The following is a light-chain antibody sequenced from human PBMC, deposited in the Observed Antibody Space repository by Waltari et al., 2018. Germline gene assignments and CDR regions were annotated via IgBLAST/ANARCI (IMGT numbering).Light chain of an antibody. CDR3: QQSYNYHPYT. Sequence: DIHLTQSPSTLSASVGDRVTITCRASQNIDTWLAWYQQKPGKALKLLIYKSSYLQSGVPSLFSGRGAGKEFTLTIDSLQPEDSATYYCQQSYNYHPYTFGQGTKLEIK. V-gene: IGKV1-5*03. J-gene: IGKJ2*01. CDR2: KSS. CDR1: QNIDTW.